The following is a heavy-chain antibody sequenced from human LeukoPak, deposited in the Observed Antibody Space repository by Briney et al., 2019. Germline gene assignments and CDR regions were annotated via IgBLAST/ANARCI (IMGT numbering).Heavy chain of an antibody. CDR2: IFYSGST. Sequence: SETLSLTCTVSGGSISSYRWSWIRQPPGKGLEWIGCIFYSGSTNYNPSLKSRVTISVDTSKNQFSLKLSSVTAADTAVYYCAGRNLRFPDHWGRGTLVTVSS. CDR3: AGRNLRFPDH. CDR1: GGSISSYR. D-gene: IGHD5-12*01. J-gene: IGHJ4*02. V-gene: IGHV4-59*01.